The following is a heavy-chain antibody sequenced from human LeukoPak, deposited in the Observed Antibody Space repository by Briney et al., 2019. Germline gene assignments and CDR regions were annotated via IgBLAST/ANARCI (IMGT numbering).Heavy chain of an antibody. J-gene: IGHJ6*02. CDR2: IYHSGST. V-gene: IGHV4-30-2*01. CDR1: GVSISSGGYS. D-gene: IGHD4-17*01. CDR3: ARGQHYGDLSSYGMDV. Sequence: SETLSLTCAVSGVSISSGGYSWSWIRQPPGKGLEWIGYIYHSGSTYYNPSLKSRVTISVDRSKNQFSLKLSSVTAADTAVYYCARGQHYGDLSSYGMDVWGQGTTVTVSS.